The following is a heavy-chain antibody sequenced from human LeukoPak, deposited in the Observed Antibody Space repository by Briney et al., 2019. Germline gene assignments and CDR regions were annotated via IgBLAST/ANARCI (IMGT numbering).Heavy chain of an antibody. CDR3: AKDHRWESPHYLDS. CDR2: IWYDGSNK. J-gene: IGHJ4*02. Sequence: GSLRLSCAASGFTFSSYGMHWVRQAPGKGLEWVAVIWYDGSNKYYADSVKGRFTISRDNSKNTLYLQMNSLRDEDTAVYYCAKDHRWESPHYLDSWGQGTLVTVSS. CDR1: GFTFSSYG. V-gene: IGHV3-33*06. D-gene: IGHD1-26*01.